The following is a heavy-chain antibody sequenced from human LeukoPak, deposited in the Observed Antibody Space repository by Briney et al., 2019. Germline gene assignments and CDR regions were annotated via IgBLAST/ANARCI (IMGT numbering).Heavy chain of an antibody. CDR3: AQGHYYGSGSPYYLDY. CDR1: GFSLSTSGVG. J-gene: IGHJ4*02. V-gene: IGHV2-5*02. D-gene: IGHD3-10*01. Sequence: SGPTLVKPTQTLTLTCTFSGFSLSTSGVGVGWIRQPPGKALEWLALIYWDDDKRYSPSLKSRLTITKDTSKNQVVLTMTNMDPVDTATYYCAQGHYYGSGSPYYLDYWGQGTLVTVSS. CDR2: IYWDDDK.